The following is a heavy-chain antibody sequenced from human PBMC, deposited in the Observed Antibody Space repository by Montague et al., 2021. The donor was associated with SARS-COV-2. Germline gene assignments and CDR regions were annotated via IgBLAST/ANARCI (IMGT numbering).Heavy chain of an antibody. CDR2: IHNSGST. V-gene: IGHV4-59*13. CDR1: GGSIVNYF. J-gene: IGHJ3*01. D-gene: IGHD3-9*01. CDR3: ALSLRYFDWADAFDV. Sequence: SETLSLICTASGGSIVNYFWSCIRQPPGKGLAWIGYIHNSGSTNYNPSLKSRVTMSGDTSNNQFSLKLSSVTAADTAMYYCALSLRYFDWADAFDVWGPGTMVIVSS.